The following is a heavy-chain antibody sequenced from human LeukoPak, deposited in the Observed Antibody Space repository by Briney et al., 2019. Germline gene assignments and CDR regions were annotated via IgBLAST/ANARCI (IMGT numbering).Heavy chain of an antibody. CDR2: IYHGGST. V-gene: IGHV4-38-2*01. CDR1: GYSISSGYY. J-gene: IGHJ6*04. CDR3: AREAYCSSTSCYGNGDV. Sequence: PSETLSLTCAVSGYSISSGYYWGWIRQPPGKGLEWIGSIYHGGSTYYNPSLKSRVTISVDTSKNQFSLKLSSVPAADTAVYYCAREAYCSSTSCYGNGDVWGKGTTVTASS. D-gene: IGHD2-2*01.